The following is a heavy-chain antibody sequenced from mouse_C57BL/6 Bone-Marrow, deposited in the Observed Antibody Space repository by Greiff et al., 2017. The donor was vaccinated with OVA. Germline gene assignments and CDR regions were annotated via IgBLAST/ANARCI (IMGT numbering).Heavy chain of an antibody. CDR1: GFTFSSYG. J-gene: IGHJ1*03. CDR3: ARHGYGYYWYFDV. CDR2: ISSGGSYT. Sequence: EVKVVEFGGDLVKPGGSLKLSCAASGFTFSSYGMSWVRQTPDKRLEWVATISSGGSYTYYPDSVKGRFTISRDNAKNTLYLQMSSLKSEDTAMYYCARHGYGYYWYFDVWGTGTTVTVSS. V-gene: IGHV5-6*01. D-gene: IGHD2-2*01.